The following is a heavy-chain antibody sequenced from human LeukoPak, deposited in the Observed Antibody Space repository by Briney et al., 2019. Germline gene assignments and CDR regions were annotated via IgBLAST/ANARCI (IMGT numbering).Heavy chain of an antibody. D-gene: IGHD3-10*01. CDR2: IRQDGSAK. CDR1: GFTFSNAW. J-gene: IGHJ6*02. Sequence: GGSLRLSCAASGFTFSNAWMSWVRQAPGKGLEWVANIRQDGSAKYYLDSVKGRFTISRDNAKNSLYLQMNSLRAEDTAVYSCTRDRQGPKLYEMHVWGQGTTVTVSS. V-gene: IGHV3-7*01. CDR3: TRDRQGPKLYEMHV.